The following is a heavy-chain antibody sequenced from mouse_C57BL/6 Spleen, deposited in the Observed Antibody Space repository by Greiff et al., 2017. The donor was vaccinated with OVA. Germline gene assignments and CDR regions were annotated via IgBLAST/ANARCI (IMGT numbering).Heavy chain of an antibody. D-gene: IGHD2-4*01. CDR3: ARRDYDFFAY. V-gene: IGHV3-6*01. CDR1: GYSITSGYY. J-gene: IGHJ3*01. CDR2: ISYDRSN. Sequence: ESGPGLVKPSQSLSLTCSVTGYSITSGYYWNWIRQFPGNKLEWMGYISYDRSNNYNPSLKNRISITRDTSKNQFFLKLNSVTTEDTATYYCARRDYDFFAYWGQGTLVTVSA.